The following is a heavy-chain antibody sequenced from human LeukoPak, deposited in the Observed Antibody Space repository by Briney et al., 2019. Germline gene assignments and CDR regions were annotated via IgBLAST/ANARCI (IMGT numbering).Heavy chain of an antibody. Sequence: PSETLSLTCTVSGGSISSYYWSWIRQPPGKGLEWIGYIYYSGSTNYNPSLKSRVTISVDTSKNQFSLKLSSVTAADTAVYYCARGFNHYYDSSGYYQNYYYYGMDVWGQGTTVTVSS. V-gene: IGHV4-59*08. J-gene: IGHJ6*02. D-gene: IGHD3-22*01. CDR1: GGSISSYY. CDR3: ARGFNHYYDSSGYYQNYYYYGMDV. CDR2: IYYSGST.